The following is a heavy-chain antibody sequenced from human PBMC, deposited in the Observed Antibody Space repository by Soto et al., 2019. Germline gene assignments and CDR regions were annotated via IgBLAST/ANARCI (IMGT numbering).Heavy chain of an antibody. J-gene: IGHJ5*01. CDR2: IYEMETT. Sequence: QVHVQESGPGLVKPSQTLSLTCTVSGGSVSSGDHYWTWMRQHPGKGLEWIGYIYEMETTNYNPSLGGRVTLSVGTSKKQVYLEVTSVTAAGTAVYYRSRGLSGWYFFDSWGQGTLVTVSS. D-gene: IGHD6-19*01. CDR3: SRGLSGWYFFDS. CDR1: GGSVSSGDHY. V-gene: IGHV4-31*03.